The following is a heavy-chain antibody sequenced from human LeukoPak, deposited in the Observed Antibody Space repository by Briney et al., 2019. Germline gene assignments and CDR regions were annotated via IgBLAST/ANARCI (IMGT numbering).Heavy chain of an antibody. J-gene: IGHJ3*02. CDR2: IYYSGST. CDR1: GGSLSSYY. CDR3: ASGYRYGFTFDI. Sequence: SETLSLTCTVSGGSLSSYYWSWIRQPPGKGLEWIGYIYYSGSTNYNPSLKSRVTISVDTSKNQFSLKLSSVTAADTAVYYCASGYRYGFTFDIWGQGTMVTVSS. D-gene: IGHD5-18*01. V-gene: IGHV4-59*01.